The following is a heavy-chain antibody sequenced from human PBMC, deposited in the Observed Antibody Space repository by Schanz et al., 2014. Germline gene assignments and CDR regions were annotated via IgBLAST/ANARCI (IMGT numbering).Heavy chain of an antibody. V-gene: IGHV3-23*01. D-gene: IGHD3-22*01. CDR2: ISGSGGST. CDR1: GFTFNSYA. Sequence: EVQLLDSGGGLIQRGESLRLSCAASGFTFNSYAMTWVRQAPGKGLEWVSAISGSGGSTYYADSVKGRFTISRDNSKNTLYLQMNSLRAEDTAVYYCAKDPSHGDYDYYFDYWGQGTLVTVSS. J-gene: IGHJ4*02. CDR3: AKDPSHGDYDYYFDY.